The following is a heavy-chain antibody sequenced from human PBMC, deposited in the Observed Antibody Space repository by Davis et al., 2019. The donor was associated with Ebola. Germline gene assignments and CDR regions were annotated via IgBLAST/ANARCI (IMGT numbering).Heavy chain of an antibody. Sequence: PGGSLRLSCAASGFTFSSYSMNWVRQAPGKGLEWVSYISSSSSTIYYADSVKGRFTISRDNAKNSLYLQMNSLRDEDTAVYYCARDTYYYDSSGYYYWGQGTLVTVSS. D-gene: IGHD3-22*01. V-gene: IGHV3-48*02. CDR2: ISSSSSTI. J-gene: IGHJ4*02. CDR1: GFTFSSYS. CDR3: ARDTYYYDSSGYYY.